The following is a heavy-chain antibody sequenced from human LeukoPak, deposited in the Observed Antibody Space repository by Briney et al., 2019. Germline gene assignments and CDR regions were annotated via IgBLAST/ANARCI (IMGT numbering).Heavy chain of an antibody. CDR2: IIPIFGTA. CDR3: ARDSLVAGNFDY. V-gene: IGHV1-69*05. J-gene: IGHJ4*02. D-gene: IGHD6-19*01. CDR1: GGTFSSYA. Sequence: SVKVSCKASGGTFSSYAISWVRQAPGQGLEWMGGIIPIFGTANYAQKLQGRVTMTTDTSTSTAYMELRSLRSDDTAVYYCARDSLVAGNFDYWGQGTLVTVSS.